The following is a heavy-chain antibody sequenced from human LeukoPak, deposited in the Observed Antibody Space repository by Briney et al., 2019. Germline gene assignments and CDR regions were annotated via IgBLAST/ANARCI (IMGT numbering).Heavy chain of an antibody. V-gene: IGHV1-2*02. CDR3: ASLAAAGTGEGFLDY. D-gene: IGHD6-13*01. J-gene: IGHJ4*02. CDR2: INPNSGGT. Sequence: ASVKVSCKASGYTFTGYYMHRVRQAPGQGLEWVGWINPNSGGTNYAQKFQGRVTMTRDTSISTAYMELSRLRSDDTAVYYCASLAAAGTGEGFLDYWGQGTLVTVSS. CDR1: GYTFTGYY.